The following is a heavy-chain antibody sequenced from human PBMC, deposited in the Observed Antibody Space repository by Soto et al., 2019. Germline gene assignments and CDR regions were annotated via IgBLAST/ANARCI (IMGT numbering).Heavy chain of an antibody. J-gene: IGHJ4*02. CDR2: IPQEGSDG. Sequence: DVQLEVSGGGLVQPGESLRLSCEVSGFTLSMYSMTWVRQAPGKGLEWVAKIPQEGSDGHYADSVKGRFTISRDNARNSLYLQMNSLRAEDTAVYYCARETPLDPDYGDNPFSDYWGQGTLVTVSS. V-gene: IGHV3-7*01. D-gene: IGHD4-17*01. CDR1: GFTLSMYS. CDR3: ARETPLDPDYGDNPFSDY.